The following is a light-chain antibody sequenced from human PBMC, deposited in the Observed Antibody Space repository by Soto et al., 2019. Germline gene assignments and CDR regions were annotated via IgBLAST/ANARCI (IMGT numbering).Light chain of an antibody. Sequence: EIVLTQSPGTLSLSPGERATLSCRTSQSVSSSYLAWYQQKPGQAPRLLIYGASTRATRIPDRFSGSGSGTDFTLTISRLEPEDFAVYYCQHYGSSPPWTFGQGTKVDIK. V-gene: IGKV3-20*01. CDR1: QSVSSSY. J-gene: IGKJ1*01. CDR2: GAS. CDR3: QHYGSSPPWT.